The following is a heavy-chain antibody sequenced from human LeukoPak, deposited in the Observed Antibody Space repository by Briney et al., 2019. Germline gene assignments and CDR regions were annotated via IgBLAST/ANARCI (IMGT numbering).Heavy chain of an antibody. CDR1: GYTLTELS. J-gene: IGHJ4*02. V-gene: IGHV1-24*01. D-gene: IGHD6-19*01. CDR3: ATEIAVAGGIDY. Sequence: ASVTVSCKVSGYTLTELSMHWVRQAPGKGLEWTGGFDPEDGETIYAQKFQGRVTMTEDTSTDTAYMELSSLRSEDTAVYYCATEIAVAGGIDYWGQGTLVTVSS. CDR2: FDPEDGET.